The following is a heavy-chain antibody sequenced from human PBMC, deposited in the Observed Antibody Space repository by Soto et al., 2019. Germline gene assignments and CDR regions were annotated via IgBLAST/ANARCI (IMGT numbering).Heavy chain of an antibody. D-gene: IGHD2-2*01. V-gene: IGHV3-30-3*01. Sequence: QVQLVESGGGVVQPGRSLRLSCAASGFTFSSYAMHWVRQAPGKGLEWVAVISYDGSNKYYADSVKGRFTISRDNSKNTLYLQMNSLGAEDTAVYYWAGDGDVLVPAAMPIPHGMDVWGQGTTVTVSS. J-gene: IGHJ6*02. CDR3: AGDGDVLVPAAMPIPHGMDV. CDR1: GFTFSSYA. CDR2: ISYDGSNK.